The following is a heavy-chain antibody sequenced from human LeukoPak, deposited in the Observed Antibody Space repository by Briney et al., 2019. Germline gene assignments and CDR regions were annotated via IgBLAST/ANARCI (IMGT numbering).Heavy chain of an antibody. Sequence: GGSLRLSCAASGFTFSSYSMNWVRQAPGKGLEWVSAISGSGGSTYYADSVKGRFTISRDNSKNTLYLQMNSLRAEDTAVYYCAKTIVVVPAAPLGYWGQGTLVTVSS. CDR2: ISGSGGST. CDR3: AKTIVVVPAAPLGY. D-gene: IGHD2-2*01. CDR1: GFTFSSYS. V-gene: IGHV3-23*01. J-gene: IGHJ4*02.